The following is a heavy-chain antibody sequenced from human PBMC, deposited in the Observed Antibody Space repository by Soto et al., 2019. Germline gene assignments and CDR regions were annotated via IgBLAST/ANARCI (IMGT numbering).Heavy chain of an antibody. J-gene: IGHJ6*02. CDR3: ARSQGSSTSLEIYYYYYYGMDV. CDR2: IIHSPGTA. V-gene: IGHV1-69*01. Sequence: QVQLVQSGAEVTKPGSSVKVSGKASGGTFGSYAISCVRQAPGQRVEWMGGIIHSPGTANYAQKFQGRVTIAADESTSTAYMERRSLRSEDTAVYYCARSQGSSTSLEIYYYYYYGMDVWGQGTTVTVSS. CDR1: GGTFGSYA. D-gene: IGHD2-2*01.